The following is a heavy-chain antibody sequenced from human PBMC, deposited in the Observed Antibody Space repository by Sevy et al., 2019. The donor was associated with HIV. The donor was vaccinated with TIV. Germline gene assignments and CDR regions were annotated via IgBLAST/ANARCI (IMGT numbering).Heavy chain of an antibody. D-gene: IGHD2-21*01. Sequence: GGSLRLSCAASGFSFRSYGMHWVRQAPGKGLEWMSYIQYDGSNKDYADSVKGRFTISRDNSKNTLYLQRNRLRVEERAVFYWVKEGGGEGGDHWGQGTLVTVSS. CDR1: GFSFRSYG. CDR2: IQYDGSNK. V-gene: IGHV3-30*02. J-gene: IGHJ4*02. CDR3: VKEGGGEGGDH.